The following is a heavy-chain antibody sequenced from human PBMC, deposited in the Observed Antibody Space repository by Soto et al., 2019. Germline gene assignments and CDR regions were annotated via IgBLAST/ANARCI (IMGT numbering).Heavy chain of an antibody. CDR1: GYSFTSYW. V-gene: IGHV5-10-1*01. CDR2: IDPSDSYT. D-gene: IGHD6-6*01. J-gene: IGHJ6*02. CDR3: ARRKKQLVPRNYYYGMDV. Sequence: GESLKISCKGSGYSFTSYWISWVRQMPGKGLEWMGRIDPSDSYTNYSPSFQGHVTISADKSISTTYLQWSSLKASDTAMYYCARRKKQLVPRNYYYGMDVWGQGTTVTVSS.